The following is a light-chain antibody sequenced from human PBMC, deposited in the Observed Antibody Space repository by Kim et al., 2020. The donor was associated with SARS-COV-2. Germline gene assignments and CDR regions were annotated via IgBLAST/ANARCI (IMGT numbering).Light chain of an antibody. CDR3: QSADGSGTYV. Sequence: SYELTQPPSVSVSPGQTARITCSGSALPEKQTYWYQQKSVQAPLLLIYKDSERPSGIPGRFSGSSSGTTVTLTIRGVQAEDDADYYCQSADGSGTYVFGTGTKVTVL. CDR1: ALPEKQ. V-gene: IGLV3-25*03. CDR2: KDS. J-gene: IGLJ1*01.